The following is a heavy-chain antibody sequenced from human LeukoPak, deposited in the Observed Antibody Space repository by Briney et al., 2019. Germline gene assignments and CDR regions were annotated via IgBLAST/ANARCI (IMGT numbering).Heavy chain of an antibody. CDR1: RFTLRVYP. CDR3: AKDAFSYKGVYDAFDI. J-gene: IGHJ3*02. V-gene: IGHV3-23*01. CDR2: IWGGGDGT. D-gene: IGHD3-10*01. Sequence: GGSLRLSCAVSRFTLRVYPTSWARDAPRGRGEGVWSIWGGGDGTYYADAVKGRFTISRDNSKDALYLHMNSLKADDPAVYYCAKDAFSYKGVYDAFDIWGQGTMVTVSS.